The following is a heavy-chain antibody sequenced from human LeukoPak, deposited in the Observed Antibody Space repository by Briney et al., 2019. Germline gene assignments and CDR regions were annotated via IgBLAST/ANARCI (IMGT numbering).Heavy chain of an antibody. Sequence: SETLSLTCAVSGGSISSGGYSWGWIRQPPGKGLEWIGYIYHSGSTYYNPSLKSRVTISVDRSKNQFSLKLSSVTAADTAVYYCARGGDYYYDSSGYLDAFDIWGQGTMVTVSS. J-gene: IGHJ3*02. V-gene: IGHV4-30-2*01. CDR2: IYHSGST. D-gene: IGHD3-22*01. CDR3: ARGGDYYYDSSGYLDAFDI. CDR1: GGSISSGGYS.